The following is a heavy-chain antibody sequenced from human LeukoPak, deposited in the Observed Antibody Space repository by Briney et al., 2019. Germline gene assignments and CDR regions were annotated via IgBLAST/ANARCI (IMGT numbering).Heavy chain of an antibody. V-gene: IGHV3-7*01. CDR1: GFTFSSYW. J-gene: IGHJ4*02. CDR3: ARDNRAVAALTCYYFDY. Sequence: GGSLRLSCAASGFTFSSYWMSWVRQAPGKGLEWVANIKQDGSEKYYVDSVKGRFTISRDNDKNSLYLQMNSLRAEDTAVYYCARDNRAVAALTCYYFDYWGQGTLVTVSS. D-gene: IGHD6-19*01. CDR2: IKQDGSEK.